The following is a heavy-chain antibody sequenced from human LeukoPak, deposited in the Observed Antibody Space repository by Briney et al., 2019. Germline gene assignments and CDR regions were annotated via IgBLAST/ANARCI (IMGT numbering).Heavy chain of an antibody. Sequence: ASVKVSCKASGYTFTTYGINWLRQAPGQGLAWMGWISTYNSNTHYAQKLQGRVTMTTDASTSTAYMELRSLRSDDTAVYYCARGIPPGDAFDIWGQGTMVTVSS. J-gene: IGHJ3*02. CDR1: GYTFTTYG. CDR2: ISTYNSNT. CDR3: ARGIPPGDAFDI. D-gene: IGHD2-2*02. V-gene: IGHV1-18*01.